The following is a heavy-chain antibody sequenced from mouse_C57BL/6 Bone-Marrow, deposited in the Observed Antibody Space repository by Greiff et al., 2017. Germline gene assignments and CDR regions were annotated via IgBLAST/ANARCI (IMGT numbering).Heavy chain of an antibody. Sequence: VKLQQPGAELVRPGSSVKLSCKASGYTFTSYWMHWVKQRPIQGLEWIGNIDPSDSETHYNQKFKDKATLTVDKSSSTAYMQLSSLTSEDSAVYCCARSNYGSSPWYFDVWGTGTTVTVSS. CDR2: IDPSDSET. CDR3: ARSNYGSSPWYFDV. J-gene: IGHJ1*03. CDR1: GYTFTSYW. V-gene: IGHV1-52*01. D-gene: IGHD1-1*01.